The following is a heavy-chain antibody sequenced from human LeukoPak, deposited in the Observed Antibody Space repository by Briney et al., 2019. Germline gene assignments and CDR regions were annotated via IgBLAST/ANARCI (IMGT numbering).Heavy chain of an antibody. CDR2: ISSSGSTI. D-gene: IGHD3/OR15-3a*01. Sequence: NPGGSLRLSCAASGFTFSDYYMSWIRQAPGKGLEWVSYISSSGSTIYYADSVKGRFTISRDNAKNSPYLQMNSLRAEDTAVYYCARQTGSGLFILPGGQGTLVTVSS. V-gene: IGHV3-11*04. J-gene: IGHJ4*02. CDR1: GFTFSDYY. CDR3: ARQTGSGLFILP.